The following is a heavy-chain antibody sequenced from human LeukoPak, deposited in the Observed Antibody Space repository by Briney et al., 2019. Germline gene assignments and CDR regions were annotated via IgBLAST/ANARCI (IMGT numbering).Heavy chain of an antibody. CDR2: ISGSGGST. J-gene: IGHJ4*02. CDR3: AKGTHSGYDSLIDY. Sequence: PGGSLRLSCAASGFTFSSYAMSWVRQAPGKGLEWVSAISGSGGSTYYADSVKGRFTISRDNSKNTLYLQMNSLRAEDTAVYYCAKGTHSGYDSLIDYWGQGTLVTVSS. D-gene: IGHD5-12*01. CDR1: GFTFSSYA. V-gene: IGHV3-23*01.